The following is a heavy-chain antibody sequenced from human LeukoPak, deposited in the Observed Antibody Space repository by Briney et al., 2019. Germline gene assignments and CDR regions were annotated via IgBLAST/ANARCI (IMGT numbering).Heavy chain of an antibody. Sequence: GGSLRLSCAASGFTFSNYWMSWVRQAPGKGLEWVASIKQDGSEKYYVDSVKGRFTISRDNAKNSLYLQMNSLRAEDTAVYFCARSNYGDYVGADIWGQGTMVTVSS. CDR1: GFTFSNYW. CDR3: ARSNYGDYVGADI. V-gene: IGHV3-7*01. J-gene: IGHJ3*02. D-gene: IGHD4-17*01. CDR2: IKQDGSEK.